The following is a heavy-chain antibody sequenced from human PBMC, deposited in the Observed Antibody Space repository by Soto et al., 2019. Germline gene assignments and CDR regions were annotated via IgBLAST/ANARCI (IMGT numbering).Heavy chain of an antibody. Sequence: ASVTVSCKASGYTFASCGISWVRQATGQGLEGMGWISAYNGNTNYAQKLQGRVTMTTDTSTSTAYMELRSLRSDDTAVYYCARTRRGYSYGQLYYYYGMDVWGQGTTVTVSS. CDR3: ARTRRGYSYGQLYYYYGMDV. V-gene: IGHV1-18*01. D-gene: IGHD5-18*01. CDR2: ISAYNGNT. CDR1: GYTFASCG. J-gene: IGHJ6*02.